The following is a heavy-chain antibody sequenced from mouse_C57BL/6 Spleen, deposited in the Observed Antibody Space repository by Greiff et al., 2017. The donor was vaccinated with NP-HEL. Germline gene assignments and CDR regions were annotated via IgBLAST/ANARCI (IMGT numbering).Heavy chain of an antibody. Sequence: EVQVVESEGGLVQPGSSMKLSCTASGFTFSDYYMAWVRQVPEKGLEWVANINYDGSSTYYLDSLKSRFIISRDNAKNILYLQMSSLKSEDTATYYCARESPLLTNPDYWGQGTTLTVSS. CDR1: GFTFSDYY. J-gene: IGHJ2*01. D-gene: IGHD1-1*01. CDR2: INYDGSST. V-gene: IGHV5-16*01. CDR3: ARESPLLTNPDY.